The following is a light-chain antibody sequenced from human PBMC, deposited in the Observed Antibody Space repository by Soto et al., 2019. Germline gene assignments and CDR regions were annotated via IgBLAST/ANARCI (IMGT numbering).Light chain of an antibody. CDR1: QSISNY. CDR2: AAS. J-gene: IGKJ1*01. V-gene: IGKV1-39*01. Sequence: DIQMTQSPSSLSASLGDRVTITCRASQSISNYLNWYQQKPGKAPQLLVYAASSFQSGVPSRFSGSGSGTGFTLTISSLQPEDFATYYCQQSYSTPWTFGQVTKVEFK. CDR3: QQSYSTPWT.